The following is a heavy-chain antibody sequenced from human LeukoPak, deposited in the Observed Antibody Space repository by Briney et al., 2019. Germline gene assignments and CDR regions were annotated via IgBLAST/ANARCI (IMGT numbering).Heavy chain of an antibody. D-gene: IGHD6-13*01. CDR1: GFTFSNYA. V-gene: IGHV3-30*04. Sequence: GGSLRLSCAASGFTFSNYAMHWVRQAPAKGLERVALISYDGSDKYYVDSVKGRFTISRDKSKNTLYLQMNSLRAEDTAVYYCARGRSLIAAAVTGYLDYWGQGTLVTVSS. CDR2: ISYDGSDK. J-gene: IGHJ4*02. CDR3: ARGRSLIAAAVTGYLDY.